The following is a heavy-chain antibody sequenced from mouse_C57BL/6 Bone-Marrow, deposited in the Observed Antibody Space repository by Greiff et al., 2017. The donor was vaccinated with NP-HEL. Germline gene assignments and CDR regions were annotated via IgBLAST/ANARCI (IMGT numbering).Heavy chain of an antibody. V-gene: IGHV5-17*01. CDR3: ARWGYSFDY. D-gene: IGHD2-3*01. CDR2: ISSGSSTI. J-gene: IGHJ2*01. CDR1: GFTFSDYG. Sequence: EVKLMESGGGLVKPGGSLKLSCAASGFTFSDYGMHWVRQAPEKGLEWVAYISSGSSTIYYADTVKGRFTISRDNAKNTLFLQMTSLRSEDTAMYYCARWGYSFDYWGQGTTLTVSS.